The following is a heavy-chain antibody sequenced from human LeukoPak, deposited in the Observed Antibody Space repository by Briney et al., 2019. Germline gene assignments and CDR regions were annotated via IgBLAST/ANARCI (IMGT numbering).Heavy chain of an antibody. J-gene: IGHJ3*02. Sequence: SETLSLTCTVSGGSISSGSYYWSWIRQPAGKGLEWIGRIYTSGSTNYNPSLESRVTISVDTSKNQFSLKLSSVTAADTAVYHCARGDYANAFDIWGQGTMVTVSS. CDR3: ARGDYANAFDI. D-gene: IGHD4-17*01. V-gene: IGHV4-61*02. CDR1: GGSISSGSYY. CDR2: IYTSGST.